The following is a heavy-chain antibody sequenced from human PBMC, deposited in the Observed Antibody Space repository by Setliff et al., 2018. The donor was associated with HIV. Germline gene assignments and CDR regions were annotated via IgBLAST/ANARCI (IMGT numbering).Heavy chain of an antibody. D-gene: IGHD2-8*01. J-gene: IGHJ3*02. V-gene: IGHV1-18*01. CDR1: GYTFISYC. CDR3: ASRLMGLSGRDDAFDI. Sequence: ASVKVSCKTSGYTFISYCISWVRQAPGQGLEWMGWINTYNVNTNYAQKFQDRVTMTTDISTTTAYMELRNLRSDDTAVYYCASRLMGLSGRDDAFDIWGQGTTVTVSS. CDR2: INTYNVNT.